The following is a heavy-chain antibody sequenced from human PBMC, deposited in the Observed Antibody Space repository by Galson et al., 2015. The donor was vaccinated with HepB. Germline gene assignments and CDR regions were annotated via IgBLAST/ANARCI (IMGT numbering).Heavy chain of an antibody. CDR1: GFTFSSYA. CDR3: AKPRGDYGTFDC. Sequence: SLRLSCAASGFTFSSYAMSWVRQAPGKGLEWVSAISGSGGSTYYADSVKGRFTIPRDNSKNTLYLQMNSLRAEDTAVYYCAKPRGDYGTFDCWGQGTLVTVSS. CDR2: ISGSGGST. D-gene: IGHD4-17*01. J-gene: IGHJ4*02. V-gene: IGHV3-23*01.